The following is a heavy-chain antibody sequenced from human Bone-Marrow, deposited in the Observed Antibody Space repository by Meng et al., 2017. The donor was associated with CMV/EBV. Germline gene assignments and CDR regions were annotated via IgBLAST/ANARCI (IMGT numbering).Heavy chain of an antibody. J-gene: IGHJ6*02. V-gene: IGHV4-34*01. CDR2: INHSGST. CDR3: AISSFIVVVPAAIPYYYYGLDV. D-gene: IGHD2-2*01. CDR1: GGSFSGYY. Sequence: SETLSLTCAVYGGSFSGYYWSWIRQPPGKGLEWIGGINHSGSTNYNPSLKSRVTISVDTSKNQFSLKLSSVTAADTAVYYCAISSFIVVVPAAIPYYYYGLDVWGQGTTVTVSS.